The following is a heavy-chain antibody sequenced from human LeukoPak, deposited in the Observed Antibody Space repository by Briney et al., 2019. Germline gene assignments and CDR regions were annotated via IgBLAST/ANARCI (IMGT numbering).Heavy chain of an antibody. V-gene: IGHV3-30*18. CDR1: GFTFGSYG. D-gene: IGHD4-17*01. J-gene: IGHJ1*01. CDR2: ISYDGSNK. Sequence: PGGSLRLSCAASGFTFGSYGMHWVRQAPGKGLEWVAVISYDGSNKYYADSVKGRFTISRGNSKNTLYLQMNSLRAEDTAVYYCAKDGLATVNLYFQHWGQGTLVTVSS. CDR3: AKDGLATVNLYFQH.